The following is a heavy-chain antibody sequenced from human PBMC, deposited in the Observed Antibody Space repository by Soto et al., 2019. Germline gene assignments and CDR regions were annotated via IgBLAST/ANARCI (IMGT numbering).Heavy chain of an antibody. D-gene: IGHD3-3*01. CDR2: IYWDGDK. CDR1: GFSLSTSGAA. Sequence: QINLIESGPTLVKPTQTLTLTCTFSGFSLSTSGAAVGWVRQPPGRALEWLVLIYWDGDKRYNASLGNRLTITKDTSMNQVVLTLTNVDPADTATYYCAHRATMTIFGLIIDNGIWFDPWAREPGSSSPQ. J-gene: IGHJ5*02. V-gene: IGHV2-5*02. CDR3: AHRATMTIFGLIIDNGIWFDP.